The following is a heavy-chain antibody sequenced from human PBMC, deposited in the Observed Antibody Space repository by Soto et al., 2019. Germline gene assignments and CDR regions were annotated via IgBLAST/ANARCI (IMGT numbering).Heavy chain of an antibody. V-gene: IGHV4-39*01. CDR2: IYYSGST. Sequence: SETLSLTCTVSGVSISSSSYYWGWIRQPPGKGLEWIGSIYYSGSTYYNPSLKSRVTISVDTSKNQFSLKLSSVTAADTAVYYCAVTTVHHYDFWSGPYNWFDPWGQGTLVTVSS. CDR3: AVTTVHHYDFWSGPYNWFDP. J-gene: IGHJ5*02. D-gene: IGHD3-3*01. CDR1: GVSISSSSYY.